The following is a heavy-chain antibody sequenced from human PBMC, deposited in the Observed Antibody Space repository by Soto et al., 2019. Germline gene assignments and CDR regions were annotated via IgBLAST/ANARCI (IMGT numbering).Heavy chain of an antibody. V-gene: IGHV4-59*08. J-gene: IGHJ2*01. CDR3: ASPRDVAERGFRGHGWYFDV. CDR2: IYYAAIS. Sequence: QVRLQESGPGLVQPSETLSLTCSVSGESITGYFWSWIRQPPGKALEWIGHIYYAAISKYNPSLDSRVTMSVDTTKNEFSLSLTSVTAADTAVYYCASPRDVAERGFRGHGWYFDVWGRGALVVVSS. D-gene: IGHD5-12*01. CDR1: GESITGYF.